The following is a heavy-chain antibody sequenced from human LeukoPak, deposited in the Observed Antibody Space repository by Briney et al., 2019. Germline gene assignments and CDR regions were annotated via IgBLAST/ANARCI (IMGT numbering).Heavy chain of an antibody. CDR2: ILPSGGST. J-gene: IGHJ4*02. V-gene: IGHV1-46*01. Sequence: GASVKVSCKASGYTFTSYYIHWVRPAPGQGLEWMGIILPSGGSTSYAQKFQDRVTMTRDTSTSTVYMELNSLRSEDTAVYYCARRGDCSGSSCNYDNWGQGTLVTVSS. CDR3: ARRGDCSGSSCNYDN. CDR1: GYTFTSYY. D-gene: IGHD2-15*01.